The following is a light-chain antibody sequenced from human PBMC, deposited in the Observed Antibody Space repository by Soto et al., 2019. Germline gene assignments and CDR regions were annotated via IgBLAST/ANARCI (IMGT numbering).Light chain of an antibody. Sequence: QSALTQPASVSGSPGQSITISCTGTSSDVGGYNYVSWYQQDPGKAPKLMIYDVNNRPSGVSNRFYGSKSGNTASLTISGLPAVDEADYYCSSYTSSSTSYVFGTGTKVTVL. V-gene: IGLV2-14*01. CDR1: SSDVGGYNY. CDR3: SSYTSSSTSYV. J-gene: IGLJ1*01. CDR2: DVN.